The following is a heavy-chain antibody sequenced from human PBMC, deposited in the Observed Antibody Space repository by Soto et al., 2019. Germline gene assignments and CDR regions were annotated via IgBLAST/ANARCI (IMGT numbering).Heavy chain of an antibody. CDR1: GFTFSSYS. CDR3: ALYSSGFDAFDT. CDR2: ISSSSSYI. J-gene: IGHJ3*02. D-gene: IGHD6-19*01. Sequence: GGSLRLSCAASGFTFSSYSMNWVRQAPGKGLEWVSSISSSSSYIYYADSVKGRFPISRDNAKNSLYLQMNSLRAEDTAVYYCALYSSGFDAFDTWGQGTMVTVSS. V-gene: IGHV3-21*01.